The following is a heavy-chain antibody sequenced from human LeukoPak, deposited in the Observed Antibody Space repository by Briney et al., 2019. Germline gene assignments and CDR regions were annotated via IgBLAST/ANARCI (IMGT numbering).Heavy chain of an antibody. J-gene: IGHJ5*02. CDR2: MNPNSGNT. V-gene: IGHV1-8*03. CDR1: GGTFTSYD. Sequence: ASVKVSCKASGGTFTSYDINWVRQATGQGLECMRWMNPNSGNTGYAQKFQGRVTLTRDISISTAYMELSNLQTEDSAVYYCARIDYYDSSGSPNWFDPWGQGTLVTVSS. D-gene: IGHD3-22*01. CDR3: ARIDYYDSSGSPNWFDP.